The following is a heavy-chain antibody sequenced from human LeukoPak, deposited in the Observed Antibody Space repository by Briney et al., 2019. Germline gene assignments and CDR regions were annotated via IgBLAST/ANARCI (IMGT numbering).Heavy chain of an antibody. D-gene: IGHD2-2*01. V-gene: IGHV7-4-1*02. CDR2: INTNTGNP. Sequence: ASVKVSCKASGYTFTSYAMNWVRQAPGQGLEWMGWINTNTGNPTYAQGFTGRFVFSLDTSVSTAYLQISSLKAEDTAVYYCARDRLEPYCSSTSCLTNWGQGTLVTVSS. CDR3: ARDRLEPYCSSTSCLTN. J-gene: IGHJ4*02. CDR1: GYTFTSYA.